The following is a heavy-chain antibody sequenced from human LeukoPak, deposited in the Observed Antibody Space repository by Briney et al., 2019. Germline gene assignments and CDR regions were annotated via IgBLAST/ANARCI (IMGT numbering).Heavy chain of an antibody. CDR3: ARDATRGGDFDY. J-gene: IGHJ4*02. CDR2: ISYDGSNK. CDR1: GFTFSSYA. Sequence: GGSLRLSCAASGFTFSSYAMHWVRQAPGKGLEWVAVISYDGSNKYYADSVKGRFTISRDNAKNSQYLQMNSLRAEDTAVYYCARDATRGGDFDYWGQGTLVTVSS. D-gene: IGHD2-21*01. V-gene: IGHV3-30-3*01.